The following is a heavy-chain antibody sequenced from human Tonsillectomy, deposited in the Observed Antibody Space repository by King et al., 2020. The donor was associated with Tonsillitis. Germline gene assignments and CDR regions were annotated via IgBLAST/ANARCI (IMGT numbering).Heavy chain of an antibody. Sequence: VQLVESGGGLVQPGGSLRLSCAASGFTFSSYDMHWVRQVPGKGLEWVSAIGIRGDTYYAGSVKGRFSISRENAKNSLYLQMNSLRAGDTAVYYCAREPMIANFFDAFEIWGQGTLVTVSS. J-gene: IGHJ3*02. CDR3: AREPMIANFFDAFEI. CDR2: IGIRGDT. CDR1: GFTFSSYD. V-gene: IGHV3-13*01. D-gene: IGHD2-21*01.